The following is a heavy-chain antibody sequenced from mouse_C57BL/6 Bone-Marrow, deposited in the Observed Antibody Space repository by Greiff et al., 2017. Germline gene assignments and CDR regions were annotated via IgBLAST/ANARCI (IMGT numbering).Heavy chain of an antibody. Sequence: VKLQQPGAELVRPGTSVKLSCKASGYTFTSYWMHWVKQRPGQGLEWIGEIDPSDSYTNYNQKFKGKATLTVDTSSSTAYMQLSSLTSEDSAVYYGARGYDGYYYAMDYWGQGTTVTVSS. CDR1: GYTFTSYW. CDR2: IDPSDSYT. V-gene: IGHV1-59*01. CDR3: ARGYDGYYYAMDY. D-gene: IGHD2-3*01. J-gene: IGHJ4*01.